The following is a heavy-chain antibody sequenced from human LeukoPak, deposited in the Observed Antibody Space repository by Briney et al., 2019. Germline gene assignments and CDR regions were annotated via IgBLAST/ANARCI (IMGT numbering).Heavy chain of an antibody. D-gene: IGHD1-14*01. J-gene: IGHJ5*02. Sequence: SETLSLTCAVYGGSFSGYYWSWIRQPPGKGLEWIGEINHSGSTNYHPSLNSRVTITVDTSKNQFSLKLSFGTAADTACYSCASGGLNRSSSIQANWFDPWGQGTLVTVSS. CDR1: GGSFSGYY. CDR2: INHSGST. CDR3: ASGGLNRSSSIQANWFDP. V-gene: IGHV4-34*01.